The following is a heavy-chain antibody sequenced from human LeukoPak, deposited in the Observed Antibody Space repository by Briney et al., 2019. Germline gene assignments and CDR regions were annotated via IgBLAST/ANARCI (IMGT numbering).Heavy chain of an antibody. V-gene: IGHV3-48*04. CDR3: ARPPNADGFDP. Sequence: GGSLRLSCAASGFTLSSYSMNWVRQAPGKGLEWISYISSRSTTIYYADSVKGRFTISRDNAKNSLYLQMNSLRPEDTAVYYCARPPNADGFDPWGQGTLVTVSS. CDR1: GFTLSSYS. CDR2: ISSRSTTI. J-gene: IGHJ5*02. D-gene: IGHD2-8*01.